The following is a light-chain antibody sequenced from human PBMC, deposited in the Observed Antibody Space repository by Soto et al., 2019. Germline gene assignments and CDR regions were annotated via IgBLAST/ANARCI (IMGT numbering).Light chain of an antibody. CDR1: QSVRNSY. J-gene: IGKJ2*01. V-gene: IGKV3-20*01. Sequence: EIVLTQSPGTLSLSPGERATLSCRASQSVRNSYLAWYQQKPGQAPRLLIYGASRRATGIPDRFSGSGSGTDFTLTITSLEPEDFPVYYCQQYRSSPYTFGQGPKLQI. CDR2: GAS. CDR3: QQYRSSPYT.